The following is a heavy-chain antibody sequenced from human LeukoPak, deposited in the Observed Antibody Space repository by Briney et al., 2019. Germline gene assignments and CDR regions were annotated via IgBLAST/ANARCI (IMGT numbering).Heavy chain of an antibody. CDR2: IYYSGST. D-gene: IGHD5-24*01. CDR3: ARGRGWLLQDNWFDP. J-gene: IGHJ5*02. CDR1: GGSISSSNYY. V-gene: IGHV4-39*01. Sequence: SETLSLTCTVSGGSISSSNYYWGWIHQPPGKGLEWIGSIYYSGSTYYNPSLKSRVTISVDTSKNQFSLKLSSVTAADTAVYYCARGRGWLLQDNWFDPWGQGTLVTVSS.